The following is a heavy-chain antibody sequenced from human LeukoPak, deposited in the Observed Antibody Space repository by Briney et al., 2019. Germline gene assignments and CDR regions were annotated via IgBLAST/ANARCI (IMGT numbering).Heavy chain of an antibody. Sequence: PSETLSLTCTVSGGSISSGGYYWSWIRQHPGKGLEWIGYIYNSGSTYYNPSLKSRLSISVDTSKNQFSLKLSSVTAADTAVYYCAREYYYDSSGFYSHDAFDIWGQGTMVTVSS. CDR1: GGSISSGGYY. CDR3: AREYYYDSSGFYSHDAFDI. CDR2: IYNSGST. V-gene: IGHV4-31*03. J-gene: IGHJ3*02. D-gene: IGHD3-22*01.